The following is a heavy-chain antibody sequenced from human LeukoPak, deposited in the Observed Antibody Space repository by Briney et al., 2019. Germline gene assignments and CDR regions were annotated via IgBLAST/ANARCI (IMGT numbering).Heavy chain of an antibody. V-gene: IGHV1-69*05. D-gene: IGHD3-22*01. Sequence: ASVKVSCKASGGTFSSYAISWVRQAPGQGLEWLGRIIPIFGTANYAQKFQGRVTITTDESTSTAYMELSSLRSEDTAVYYCAGVYYYDSSGYCYVHDAFDIWGQGTMVTVSS. CDR1: GGTFSSYA. CDR3: AGVYYYDSSGYCYVHDAFDI. CDR2: IIPIFGTA. J-gene: IGHJ3*02.